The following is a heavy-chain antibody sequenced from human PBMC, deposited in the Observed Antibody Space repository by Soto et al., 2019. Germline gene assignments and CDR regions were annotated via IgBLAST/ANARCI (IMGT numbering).Heavy chain of an antibody. CDR3: ARHPGIAAGGDYYYYMDV. Sequence: SETLSLTCTVSGGSISSYYWSWIRQPPGKGLEWIGYIYYSGSTNYNPSLKSRVNISVDTSKNQFSLKLSSVTAADTAVYYCARHPGIAAGGDYYYYMDVWGKGTTVTVSS. D-gene: IGHD6-13*01. V-gene: IGHV4-59*08. CDR1: GGSISSYY. CDR2: IYYSGST. J-gene: IGHJ6*03.